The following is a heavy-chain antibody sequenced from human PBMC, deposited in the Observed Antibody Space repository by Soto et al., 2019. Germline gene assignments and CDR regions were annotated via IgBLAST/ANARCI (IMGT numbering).Heavy chain of an antibody. V-gene: IGHV1-18*04. CDR2: ISAYNGNT. CDR3: ARDRDIVVVPAAISNYYYGMDV. Sequence: ASVKVSCKASGYTFTSYGISWVRQAPGQGLEWMGWISAYNGNTNYAQKLQGRVTMTTDTSTSTAYMELRSLRSDDTAGYYCARDRDIVVVPAAISNYYYGMDVWGQGTTVTVSS. CDR1: GYTFTSYG. J-gene: IGHJ6*02. D-gene: IGHD2-2*02.